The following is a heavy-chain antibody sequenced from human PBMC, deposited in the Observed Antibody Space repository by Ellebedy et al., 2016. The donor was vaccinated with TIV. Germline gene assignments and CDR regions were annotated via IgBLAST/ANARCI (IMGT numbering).Heavy chain of an antibody. CDR3: TTDGTMTFRFDP. J-gene: IGHJ5*02. CDR1: GFTFSNAG. CDR2: IKSKIEGGTT. D-gene: IGHD3-22*01. V-gene: IGHV3-15*01. Sequence: PGGSLRLSCAASGFTFSNAGMSWVRQAPGKGLEWVARIKSKIEGGTTAYAAPVKGRFTISRDDSKNMLYLQMSGLKTEDTAVYYCTTDGTMTFRFDPWGQGTLVTVS.